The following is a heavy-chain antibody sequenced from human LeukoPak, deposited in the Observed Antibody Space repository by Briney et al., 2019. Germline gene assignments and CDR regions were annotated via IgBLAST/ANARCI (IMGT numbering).Heavy chain of an antibody. Sequence: SETLSLTCAVSGYSISSGYYWGWIRQPPGKGLEWIGSIYHSGSTYYNPSLKSRVTISVDTSKNQFSLKLSSVTAADTAVYYCTRPIGARYFDWFNFDYWGQGTLGNVPS. D-gene: IGHD3-9*01. V-gene: IGHV4-38-2*01. CDR2: IYHSGST. J-gene: IGHJ4*02. CDR3: TRPIGARYFDWFNFDY. CDR1: GYSISSGYY.